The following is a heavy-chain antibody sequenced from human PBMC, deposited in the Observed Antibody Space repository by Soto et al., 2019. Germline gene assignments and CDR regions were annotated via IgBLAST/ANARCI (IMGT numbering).Heavy chain of an antibody. CDR3: GGGACTGASCPLAFDT. CDR2: IIPHLETA. J-gene: IGHJ4*02. CDR1: GDAFNTST. D-gene: IGHD2-8*02. Sequence: QVQLVQSGAAVQKPGSSVRISCKSSGDAFNTSTFTWVRQAPGQGLEWMGRIIPHLETANHAQRLQVTVPITADTSTSTVYMGLSSLRPEDTAVYYCGGGACTGASCPLAFDTWGQGTLVTVSP. V-gene: IGHV1-69*08.